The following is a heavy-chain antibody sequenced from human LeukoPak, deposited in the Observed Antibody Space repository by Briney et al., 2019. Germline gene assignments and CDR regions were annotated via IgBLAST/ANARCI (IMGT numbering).Heavy chain of an antibody. CDR3: ARGGGPPDFDY. V-gene: IGHV4-59*08. CDR2: IYYSGST. J-gene: IGHJ4*02. CDR1: GGSISSYY. D-gene: IGHD3-16*01. Sequence: SETLSLTCTASGGSISSYYWSRIRQPPGKGLEWIGYIYYSGSTNYNPSLKSRVTISVDTSKNQFSLKLSSVTAADTAVYYCARGGGPPDFDYWGQGTLVTVSS.